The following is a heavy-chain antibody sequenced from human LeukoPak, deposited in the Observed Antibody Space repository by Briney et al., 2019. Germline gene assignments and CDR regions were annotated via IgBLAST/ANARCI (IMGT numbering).Heavy chain of an antibody. CDR3: ATGAVMVRGVLNWFDP. Sequence: SVKVSCKASGGTFINHALSWMRQAPGQGLEWMGGTIPILGSGTTNYAQKFQGRITIIADESTNTAYMELSSLRSEDTAVYYCATGAVMVRGVLNWFDPWGQGTLVTVSS. V-gene: IGHV1-69*01. J-gene: IGHJ5*02. D-gene: IGHD3-10*01. CDR1: GGTFINHA. CDR2: TIPILGSGTT.